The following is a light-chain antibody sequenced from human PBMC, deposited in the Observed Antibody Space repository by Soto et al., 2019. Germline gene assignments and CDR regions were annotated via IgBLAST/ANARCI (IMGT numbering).Light chain of an antibody. Sequence: QSALTQPASVSGSPGQSITICCTGTGSDVGGYNYVSWYQQHPGKAPKLMIYDVSNRPSGVSNRFSGSKSGNTASLTISGLQAEDEADYYCSSYTSSSTRVFGGGTKVTVL. CDR2: DVS. CDR1: GSDVGGYNY. J-gene: IGLJ2*01. CDR3: SSYTSSSTRV. V-gene: IGLV2-14*01.